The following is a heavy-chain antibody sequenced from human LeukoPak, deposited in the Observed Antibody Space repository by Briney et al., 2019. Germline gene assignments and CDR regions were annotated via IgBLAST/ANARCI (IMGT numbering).Heavy chain of an antibody. V-gene: IGHV3-48*03. CDR3: AKWDTYYDSSGYYFY. D-gene: IGHD3-22*01. J-gene: IGHJ4*02. CDR2: ISSSDSAI. CDR1: GFSFSSYE. Sequence: GGSLRLSCAASGFSFSSYEMNWVRQAPGKGLEWISNISSSDSAIYYADSVKGRFTISRDNSKNTLYLQMNSLRAEDTAVYYCAKWDTYYDSSGYYFYWGQGTLVTVSS.